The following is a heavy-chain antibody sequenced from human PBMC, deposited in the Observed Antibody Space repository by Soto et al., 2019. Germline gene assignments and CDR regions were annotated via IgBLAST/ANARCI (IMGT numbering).Heavy chain of an antibody. CDR3: AKERAGVVAHHEGIDY. Sequence: QVQLVESGGGVVQPGRSLRLSCAASGFTFSSYGMHWVRQAPGKGLEWVAVISYDGSNKYYADSVKGRFTISRDNSKNTLYLQMNSLRAEDTAVYYCAKERAGVVAHHEGIDYWGQGTLVTVSS. CDR1: GFTFSSYG. V-gene: IGHV3-30*18. D-gene: IGHD5-12*01. J-gene: IGHJ4*02. CDR2: ISYDGSNK.